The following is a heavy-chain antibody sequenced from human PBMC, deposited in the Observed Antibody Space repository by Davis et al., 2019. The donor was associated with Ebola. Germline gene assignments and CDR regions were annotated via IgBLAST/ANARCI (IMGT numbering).Heavy chain of an antibody. J-gene: IGHJ6*02. CDR3: AKDLLGYCSSTSCYYSGSDV. CDR2: INSDGTSS. D-gene: IGHD2-2*01. V-gene: IGHV3-74*01. CDR1: GYTFSSFW. Sequence: GESLKISCKGSGYTFSSFWMNWVRQAPGKGLEWVSRINSDGTSSNYTDVVRGRFTVSRDNAKNTLYLQMNSLRAEDTAVYYCAKDLLGYCSSTSCYYSGSDVWGQGTTVTVSS.